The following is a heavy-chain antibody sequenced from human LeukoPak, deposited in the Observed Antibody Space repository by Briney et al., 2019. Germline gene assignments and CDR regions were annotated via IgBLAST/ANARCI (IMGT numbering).Heavy chain of an antibody. V-gene: IGHV5-51*01. Sequence: GEFLKISCKGSGYTFDTYWIGWVRQMPGKGLEWMGIIYPGDSDTRYSPSFQGQVTISADRSISTAYLQWSSLKASDTAMYYCARRDSSSWYANWGQGTLVTVSS. CDR2: IYPGDSDT. CDR1: GYTFDTYW. CDR3: ARRDSSSWYAN. J-gene: IGHJ4*02. D-gene: IGHD6-13*01.